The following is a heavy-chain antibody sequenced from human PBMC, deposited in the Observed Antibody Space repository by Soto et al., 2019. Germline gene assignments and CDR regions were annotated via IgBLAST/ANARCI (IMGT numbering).Heavy chain of an antibody. CDR1: GGTFSSYA. D-gene: IGHD5-12*01. J-gene: IGHJ4*02. CDR2: IIPIFGTA. Sequence: QVQLVQSGAEVKKPGSSVKVSCKASGGTFSSYAISWVRQAPGQGLEWMGGIIPIFGTANYAQKFQGRVTITADEATSTAYMELSSLRSEDTAVYYCARELRLDGYNPSSFDYWGQGTLVTVSS. V-gene: IGHV1-69*01. CDR3: ARELRLDGYNPSSFDY.